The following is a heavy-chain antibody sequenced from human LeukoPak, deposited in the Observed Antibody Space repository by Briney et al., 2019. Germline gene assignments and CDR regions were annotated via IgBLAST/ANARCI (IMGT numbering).Heavy chain of an antibody. V-gene: IGHV3-15*01. CDR3: TTNPKYFDY. Sequence: GTSLRLSCAASGFTFSNAWMSWVRQAPGKGLEWVGRIKSISDGGTTDYAAPVKGRFTISREDSKNTLYLQMNGLKTEDTAVYYCTTNPKYFDYWGQGTLVTVSS. J-gene: IGHJ4*02. CDR2: IKSISDGGTT. CDR1: GFTFSNAW.